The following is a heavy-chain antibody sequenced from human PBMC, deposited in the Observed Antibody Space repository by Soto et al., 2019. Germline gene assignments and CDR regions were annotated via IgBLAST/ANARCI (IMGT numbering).Heavy chain of an antibody. CDR3: ARERTSKGGMDI. CDR2: IISGGTRV. Sequence: GGSLRLSCAASGFTFSSDWTNWVRQSPGKGLEWVSRIISGGTRVSYADSVKGRFIITRDNAKNTLYLEMHSLTADDTAVYYCARERTSKGGMDIWGQGTTVTVSS. J-gene: IGHJ6*02. V-gene: IGHV3-74*01. CDR1: GFTFSSDW.